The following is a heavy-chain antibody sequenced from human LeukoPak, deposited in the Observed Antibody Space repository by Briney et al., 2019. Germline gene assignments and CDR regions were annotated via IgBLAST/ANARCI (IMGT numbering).Heavy chain of an antibody. CDR1: GYTLTELS. CDR2: FDPEDGET. Sequence: ASVKVSCKVSGYTLTELSMHWVRQAPGKGPEWVGGFDPEDGETIYAQKFQGRVTMTEDTSTDTAYMELSSLRSEDTAVYYCATDATGEYYMDVWGKGTTVTVSS. D-gene: IGHD2/OR15-2a*01. CDR3: ATDATGEYYMDV. J-gene: IGHJ6*03. V-gene: IGHV1-24*01.